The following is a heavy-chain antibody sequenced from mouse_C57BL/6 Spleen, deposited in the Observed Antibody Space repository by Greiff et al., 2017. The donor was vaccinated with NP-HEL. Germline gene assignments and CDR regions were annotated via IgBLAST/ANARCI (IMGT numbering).Heavy chain of an antibody. CDR2: ISRGSSTI. J-gene: IGHJ1*03. CDR1: GFTFSDYG. CDR3: ARRYGSSWYFEV. V-gene: IGHV5-17*01. D-gene: IGHD1-1*01. Sequence: EVKLLPSGGGLVKPGGSLKLSCAASGFTFSDYGMHWVRQAPDKGLEWVAYISRGSSTIYYTDTVKGRFTISRDNAKNTLFLQMTSVRSEDTAMYYCARRYGSSWYFEVWGTGTTVTVSS.